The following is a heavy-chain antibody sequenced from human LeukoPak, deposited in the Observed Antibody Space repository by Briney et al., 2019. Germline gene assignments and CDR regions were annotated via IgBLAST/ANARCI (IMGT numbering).Heavy chain of an antibody. D-gene: IGHD1-26*01. CDR3: AKGLQWELPCDY. CDR2: ISGGVASGGRT. J-gene: IGHJ4*02. Sequence: GGSLRLSCAASGFTFSSYAMSWVRQAPGKGLEWVSAISGGVASGGRTYYADAVKGRFTISRDNSKNTLYLQMNSLRAEDTAVYYCAKGLQWELPCDYWGQGTLVTVSS. CDR1: GFTFSSYA. V-gene: IGHV3-23*01.